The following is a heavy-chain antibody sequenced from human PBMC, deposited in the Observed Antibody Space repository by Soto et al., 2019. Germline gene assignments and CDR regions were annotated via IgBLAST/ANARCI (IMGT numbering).Heavy chain of an antibody. V-gene: IGHV3-74*01. CDR1: GFTFSRYW. CDR3: ARELYSSPDIDY. Sequence: GGSLRLSCAVSGFTFSRYWMHWVRQAPGKGLVWVPRVNSDGTRKTYADSVKGRFTISRDNAKNTLYLQMNSLRAEDTAVYYCARELYSSPDIDYWGQGTLVTVSS. CDR2: VNSDGTRK. J-gene: IGHJ4*02. D-gene: IGHD6-13*01.